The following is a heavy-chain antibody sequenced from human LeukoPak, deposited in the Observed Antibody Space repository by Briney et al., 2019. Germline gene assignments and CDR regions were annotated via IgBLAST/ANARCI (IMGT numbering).Heavy chain of an antibody. J-gene: IGHJ4*02. V-gene: IGHV1-2*02. CDR1: GYTFTNFY. CDR3: ARMTHGSGASYSHFDY. CDR2: THPSSCGT. Sequence: ASVKISCKASGYTFTNFYMHWVRQAPGQGLEWMGWTHPSSCGTRYEERFHGRVTMTRDMSTSTAYMELSSLTSDDTAVYYCARMTHGSGASYSHFDYWSQGTLVTVSS. D-gene: IGHD3-10*01.